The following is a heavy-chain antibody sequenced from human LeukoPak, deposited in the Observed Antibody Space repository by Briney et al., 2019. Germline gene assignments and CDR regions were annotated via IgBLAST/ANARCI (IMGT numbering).Heavy chain of an antibody. D-gene: IGHD3-9*01. J-gene: IGHJ5*02. Sequence: ASVKVSCKASGGTFSSSTINWVRQAPGQGLEWMGLIIPLFDTSNYAQEFQGRVTITADESTSTVYMELRSLTSDDTAVYYCARVRDEPGFDPWGQGTLVTVSS. CDR3: ARVRDEPGFDP. CDR2: IIPLFDTS. V-gene: IGHV1-69*13. CDR1: GGTFSSST.